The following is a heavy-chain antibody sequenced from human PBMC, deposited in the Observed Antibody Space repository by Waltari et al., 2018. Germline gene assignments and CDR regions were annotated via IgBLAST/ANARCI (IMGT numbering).Heavy chain of an antibody. CDR2: IYYSGST. CDR3: ARAAVAGPYKRYYFDY. Sequence: QLQLQESGPGLVKPSETLSLTCTVSGGSISSSSYYWGWIRQPPGKGLEWIGSIYYSGSTYYNPSLKSRVTISVDTSKNQFSLKLSSVTAADTAVYYCARAAVAGPYKRYYFDYWGQGTLVTVSS. V-gene: IGHV4-39*07. CDR1: GGSISSSSYY. D-gene: IGHD6-19*01. J-gene: IGHJ4*02.